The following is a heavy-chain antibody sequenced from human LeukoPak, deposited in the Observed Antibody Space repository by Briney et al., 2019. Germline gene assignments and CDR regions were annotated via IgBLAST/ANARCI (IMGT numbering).Heavy chain of an antibody. CDR2: LTYDGGEK. CDR1: GSFRGHL. Sequence: PVGSLRLSCAASGSFRGHLLHWVRQAPGKGLEWVAGLTYDGGEKYYADSVRGRFAISRDNSKNTVYLEMNSLRPEDAAVYYCAREGDRHFTFDYWGRGTLVTVSS. V-gene: IGHV3-30*01. J-gene: IGHJ4*02. CDR3: AREGDRHFTFDY. D-gene: IGHD2/OR15-2a*01.